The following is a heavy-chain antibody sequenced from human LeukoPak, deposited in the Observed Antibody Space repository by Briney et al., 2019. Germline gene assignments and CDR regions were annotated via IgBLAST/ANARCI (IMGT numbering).Heavy chain of an antibody. CDR1: GYTLTGYY. Sequence: GASVKVSCKVSGYTLTGYYMHWVRQAPGQGHEWMGRINPNNGDTKYAQKFQGRVTMTRDTSINTAYMELSSLGSDDTAVYYCARSFYDTSGYYLDSWGQGTLVAVSS. J-gene: IGHJ4*02. CDR2: INPNNGDT. CDR3: ARSFYDTSGYYLDS. D-gene: IGHD3-22*01. V-gene: IGHV1-2*06.